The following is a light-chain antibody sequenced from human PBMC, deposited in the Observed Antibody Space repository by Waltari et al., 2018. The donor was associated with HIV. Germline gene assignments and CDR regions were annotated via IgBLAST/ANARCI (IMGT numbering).Light chain of an antibody. CDR2: GAS. V-gene: IGKV1-16*02. J-gene: IGKJ4*01. CDR3: QQYTSFPLT. Sequence: MTQSPSSLSASIGDRVIISCRASQDITNLLAWFQQRPGKAPKSLIYGASTLQTGVPSSKFSGAGSGTDFTLTITDLQPEDVATYYCQQYTSFPLTFGGGTTVEI. CDR1: QDITNL.